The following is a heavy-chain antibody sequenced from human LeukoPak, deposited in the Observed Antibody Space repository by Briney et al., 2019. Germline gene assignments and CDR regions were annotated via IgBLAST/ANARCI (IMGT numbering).Heavy chain of an antibody. CDR1: GGSISSGDYY. CDR3: AREDPRYNWFDP. V-gene: IGHV4-30-4*01. J-gene: IGHJ5*02. Sequence: SETLSLTCTVSGGSISSGDYYWSWIRQPSGKGLEWIGYIYYSGSTYYNPSLKSRVTISVDTSKNQFSLKLSSVTAADTAVYYCAREDPRYNWFDPWGQGTLVTVSS. CDR2: IYYSGST.